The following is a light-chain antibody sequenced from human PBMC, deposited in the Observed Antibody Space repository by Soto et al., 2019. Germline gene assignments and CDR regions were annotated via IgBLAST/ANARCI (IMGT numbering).Light chain of an antibody. J-gene: IGKJ1*01. CDR2: KAS. CDR1: QSISSW. Sequence: DIQMTHSPSTLSASLGDRVTITCRASQSISSWLAWYQQRPGKPPNLLIYKASTLASGVPSRFSGSGSGTEFTLTINSLQPDDFATYYCQQYHIYSGTFGQGTKVDI. CDR3: QQYHIYSGT. V-gene: IGKV1-5*03.